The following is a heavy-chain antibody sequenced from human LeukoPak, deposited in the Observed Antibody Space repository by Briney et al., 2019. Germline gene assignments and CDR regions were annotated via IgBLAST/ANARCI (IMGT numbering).Heavy chain of an antibody. CDR1: GYTFTGYY. CDR3: ARVTGYMTEDYFDY. V-gene: IGHV1-2*02. Sequence: ASVKVSCKASGYTFTGYYMHWVRQAPGQGLEWRGWINPNSGGTNYAQKFQGRVTMTRDTSISTAYMELSRLRSDDTAVYYCARVTGYMTEDYFDYWGQGTLITVSS. J-gene: IGHJ4*02. D-gene: IGHD6-13*01. CDR2: INPNSGGT.